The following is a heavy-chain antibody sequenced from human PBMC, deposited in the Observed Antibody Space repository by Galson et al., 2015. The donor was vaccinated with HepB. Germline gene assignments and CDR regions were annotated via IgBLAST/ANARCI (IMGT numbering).Heavy chain of an antibody. V-gene: IGHV3-30*18. CDR1: GFAFSSYG. D-gene: IGHD6-6*01. Sequence: SLRLSCAASGFAFSSYGMHWVRQAPGKGLEWVAVISYDGSSKYYEDSVKGRFTISRDNSKNTLYLQMNSLRAVDTAVYYCAKDGPYRLGGAARNYYYYGMDVWGQGTTVTVSS. CDR3: AKDGPYRLGGAARNYYYYGMDV. J-gene: IGHJ6*02. CDR2: ISYDGSSK.